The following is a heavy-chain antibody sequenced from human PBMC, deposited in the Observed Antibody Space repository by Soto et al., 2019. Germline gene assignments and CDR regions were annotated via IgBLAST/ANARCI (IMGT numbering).Heavy chain of an antibody. V-gene: IGHV1-3*01. CDR1: EYTFTSYA. Sequence: GASVKVSCTASEYTFTSYAIHWVRQAPGQRLEWMGWINAGNGNTKYSQRFQGRVTITRDTSASTVYMELSSLRSEDTAVYYCARDQAYYGSGSSHPIFYDYGMDVWGQGTTVTVSS. CDR2: INAGNGNT. D-gene: IGHD3-10*01. J-gene: IGHJ6*02. CDR3: ARDQAYYGSGSSHPIFYDYGMDV.